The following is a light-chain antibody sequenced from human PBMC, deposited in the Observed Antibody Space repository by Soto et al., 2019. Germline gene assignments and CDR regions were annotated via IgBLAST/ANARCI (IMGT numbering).Light chain of an antibody. J-gene: IGKJ1*01. CDR2: TGS. CDR3: QQTLSFPPT. V-gene: IGKV1-12*01. CDR1: QAIDSW. Sequence: DIPMTQSPSSVSASVGDRVTITCRASQAIDSWLAWYQQKPGEAPKLLIFTGSLLHSGVPPRFSGSGSGTDFTLTISSLQPEDFVTYYCQQTLSFPPTFGQGTKV.